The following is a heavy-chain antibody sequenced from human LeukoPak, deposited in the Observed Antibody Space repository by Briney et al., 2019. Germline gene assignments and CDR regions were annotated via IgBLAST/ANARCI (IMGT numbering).Heavy chain of an antibody. J-gene: IGHJ4*02. CDR1: GFIFSSYG. D-gene: IGHD3-9*01. Sequence: PGGSLRLSCAASGFIFSSYGMHWVRQAPGKGVEGVAVISSDGSNKYYVDSLKGRFLISRENSKNTQYIQMNSLRAEDTAVYYCAKDFDLFDCWGQGTLVTVSS. CDR2: ISSDGSNK. V-gene: IGHV3-30*18. CDR3: AKDFDLFDC.